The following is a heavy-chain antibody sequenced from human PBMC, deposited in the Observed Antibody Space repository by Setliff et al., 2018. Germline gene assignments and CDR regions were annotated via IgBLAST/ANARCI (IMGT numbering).Heavy chain of an antibody. Sequence: PGGSLRLSCAASGFTFSSYAMSWVRQAPGKGLEWVSAISGSGGSTYYADSVKGRFTISRDNSKNTVYLQMNSLRAEDTSIYYCANAYNYGYAHYYYGMDVWGQGTTVTVSS. CDR1: GFTFSSYA. V-gene: IGHV3-23*01. J-gene: IGHJ6*02. CDR2: ISGSGGST. D-gene: IGHD5-18*01. CDR3: ANAYNYGYAHYYYGMDV.